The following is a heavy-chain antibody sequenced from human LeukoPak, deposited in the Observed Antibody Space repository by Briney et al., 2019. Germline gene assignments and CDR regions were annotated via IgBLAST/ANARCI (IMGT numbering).Heavy chain of an antibody. CDR1: GGSISNYY. J-gene: IGHJ4*02. CDR3: ASATEMAKVFSFDY. V-gene: IGHV4-59*08. D-gene: IGHD2-8*01. CDR2: IYDGGST. Sequence: SETPSLTCTVSGGSISNYYWNWIRQPPGKGLEWIGYIYDGGSTNYNPSLKSRVTISVDTSKNQFSLKVSSVTAADTGVYYCASATEMAKVFSFDYWGQGTLVTVSS.